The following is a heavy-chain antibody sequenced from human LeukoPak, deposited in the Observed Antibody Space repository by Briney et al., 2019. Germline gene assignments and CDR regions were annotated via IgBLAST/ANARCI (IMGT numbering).Heavy chain of an antibody. V-gene: IGHV4-61*05. Sequence: SETLSLTCTVSGGSISSSSYYWGWIRQPPGKGLEWIGYVSYSGSTNYNPSLKSRVTISIDTSKNQFSLRLSSVTAADTAVYYCARGSYGGENWGQGTLVTVSS. CDR2: VSYSGST. CDR1: GGSISSSSYY. D-gene: IGHD4-23*01. CDR3: ARGSYGGEN. J-gene: IGHJ4*02.